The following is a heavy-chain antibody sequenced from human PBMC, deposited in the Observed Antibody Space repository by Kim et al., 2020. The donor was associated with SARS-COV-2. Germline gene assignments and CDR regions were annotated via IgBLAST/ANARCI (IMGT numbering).Heavy chain of an antibody. Sequence: SETLSLTCAVYGGSFSGYYWGWIRQPPGKGLEWIGEINHSGSATYNPSLRSRVTLSVDTSRNQFSLKLSSVTAADTAVYDCAREYNNPEEWFDPWSQGT. CDR3: AREYNNPEEWFDP. CDR2: INHSGSA. J-gene: IGHJ5*02. D-gene: IGHD1-20*01. CDR1: GGSFSGYY. V-gene: IGHV4-34*01.